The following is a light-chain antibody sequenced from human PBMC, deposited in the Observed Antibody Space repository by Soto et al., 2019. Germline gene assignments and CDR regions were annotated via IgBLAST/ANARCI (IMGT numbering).Light chain of an antibody. Sequence: EIGMTQSPATLSVSPGERATLPCRASQSVSSNLAWYQQKPGQAPRLLIYGASTRATGIPARFSGSGSGTEFTLTISRLEPEDFAVYYCQQYGSSGTFGQGTNVDI. J-gene: IGKJ1*01. CDR3: QQYGSSGT. CDR2: GAS. CDR1: QSVSSN. V-gene: IGKV3-15*01.